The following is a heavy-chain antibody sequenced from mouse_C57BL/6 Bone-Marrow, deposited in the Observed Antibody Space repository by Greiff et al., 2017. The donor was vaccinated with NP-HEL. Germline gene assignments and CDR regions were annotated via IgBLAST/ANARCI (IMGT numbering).Heavy chain of an antibody. CDR3: ARRRDYYGSSYGWYFDV. J-gene: IGHJ1*03. Sequence: VKLVESGPELVKPGASVKLSCKASGYTFTSYDINWVKQRPGQGLEWIGWIYPRDGSTKYNEKFKGKATLTVDTSSSTAYMELHSLTSEDSAVYFCARRRDYYGSSYGWYFDVWGTGTTVTVSS. CDR2: IYPRDGST. CDR1: GYTFTSYD. V-gene: IGHV1-85*01. D-gene: IGHD1-1*01.